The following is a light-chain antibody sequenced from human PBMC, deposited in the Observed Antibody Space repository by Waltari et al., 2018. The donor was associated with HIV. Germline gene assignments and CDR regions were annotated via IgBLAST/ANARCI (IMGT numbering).Light chain of an antibody. V-gene: IGLV3-21*02. Sequence: SYVLTQPPSVSVAPGQTARITCGGNNIGSKSVHWYQQKPGQAPVLVVYDDSDRRSGIPERFSGSNSGNTATLTISRVEAGDEADYYCQVWDSGSDHNYVFGTGTKVTVL. CDR2: DDS. CDR3: QVWDSGSDHNYV. J-gene: IGLJ1*01. CDR1: NIGSKS.